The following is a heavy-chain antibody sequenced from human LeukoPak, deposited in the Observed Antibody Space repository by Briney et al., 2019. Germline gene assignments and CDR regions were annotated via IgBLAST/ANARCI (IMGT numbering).Heavy chain of an antibody. J-gene: IGHJ4*02. D-gene: IGHD4-17*01. CDR1: GYSSTSYW. CDR3: ARHGTVTTESDY. V-gene: IGHV5-51*01. CDR2: IYPGDSDT. Sequence: GESLKISCTGSGYSSTSYWICWVRQMAGEGLEWMGIIYPGDSDTRSSPSFQGQITITADKSISTAYLQWSSLKASDTAMYYCARHGTVTTESDYWGQGTLVTVSS.